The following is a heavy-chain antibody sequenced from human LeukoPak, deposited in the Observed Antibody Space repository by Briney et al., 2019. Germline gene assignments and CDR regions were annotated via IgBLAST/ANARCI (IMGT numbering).Heavy chain of an antibody. D-gene: IGHD3-3*02. J-gene: IGHJ3*02. CDR1: GYTFGQYS. Sequence: ASVKVSCIASGYTFGQYSISWVRQAPGKGFEWMGWVTPSHTARVYAQEFQGRVTMTADTNTNTVSMELRSLRFDDTAVYFCARDYILPLETDNGDGFAIWGQGTVVTVSS. CDR3: ARDYILPLETDNGDGFAI. V-gene: IGHV1-18*01. CDR2: VTPSHTAR.